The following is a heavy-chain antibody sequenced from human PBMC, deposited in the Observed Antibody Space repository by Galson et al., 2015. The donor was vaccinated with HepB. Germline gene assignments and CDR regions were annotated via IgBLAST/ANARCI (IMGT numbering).Heavy chain of an antibody. CDR3: ARHNNGLHAFDI. CDR2: VYPADSDT. V-gene: IGHV5-51*01. D-gene: IGHD1/OR15-1a*01. Sequence: QSGAEVKEPGESLKISCQGFGYIFTSQWIAWVRQMPGKGLEWMGIVYPADSDTRYSPSFQGQVTMSVDRSTNTAYVQWSSLKASDTAMYYCARHNNGLHAFDIWRQGTVVTVSS. CDR1: GYIFTSQW. J-gene: IGHJ3*02.